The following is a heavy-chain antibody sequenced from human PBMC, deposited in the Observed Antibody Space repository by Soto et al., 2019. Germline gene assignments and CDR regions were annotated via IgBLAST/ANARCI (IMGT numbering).Heavy chain of an antibody. CDR1: GCTFSDYG. CDR3: AKDSPVGVPLLTDLRD. Sequence: GGSLRLSCAASGCTFSDYGMSWVRQAPGKGLEWVSVISGSGGSTYYADSVKGRFTLSRDNSKNTVYLQMNSLRAEDTAVYYCAKDSPVGVPLLTDLRDWGQGTLVTVSS. D-gene: IGHD2-15*01. J-gene: IGHJ1*01. CDR2: ISGSGGST. V-gene: IGHV3-23*01.